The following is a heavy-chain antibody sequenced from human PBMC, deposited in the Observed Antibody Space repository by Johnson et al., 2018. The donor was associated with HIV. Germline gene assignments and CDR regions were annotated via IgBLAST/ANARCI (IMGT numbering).Heavy chain of an antibody. CDR2: ISWNSGSI. J-gene: IGHJ3*02. D-gene: IGHD2-15*01. Sequence: VQLVESGGGSVQPGRSLRLSCAASGFSFDDYAMHWVRQAPGKGLEWVSGISWNSGSIGYADSVKGRFTISRDNAKNSLYLQMNSLRAEDTALYYCATGGMVVASNFGDAFDIWGQGTMVTVSS. V-gene: IGHV3-9*01. CDR1: GFSFDDYA. CDR3: ATGGMVVASNFGDAFDI.